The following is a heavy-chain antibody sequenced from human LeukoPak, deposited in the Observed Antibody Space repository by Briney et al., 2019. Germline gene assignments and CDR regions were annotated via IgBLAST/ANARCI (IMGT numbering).Heavy chain of an antibody. J-gene: IGHJ4*02. D-gene: IGHD4-11*01. CDR1: GYTFTGYY. V-gene: IGHV1-2*02. CDR2: INPNSGGT. Sequence: GASVTVSCKASGYTFTGYYMHWVRQAPGQGLEWMGWINPNSGGTNYAQKFQGRVTMTRDTSISTAYMELSRLRSDDTAVYYCARDYEATVTTFDYWGQGTLVTVSS. CDR3: ARDYEATVTTFDY.